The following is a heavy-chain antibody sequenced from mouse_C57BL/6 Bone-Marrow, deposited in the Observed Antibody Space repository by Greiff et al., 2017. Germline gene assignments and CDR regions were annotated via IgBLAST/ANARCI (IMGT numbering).Heavy chain of an antibody. CDR2: INPGSGGT. CDR3: ARSKNRDSWFAY. D-gene: IGHD4-1*01. Sequence: VHLVESGAELVRPGTSVKVSCKASGYAFTNYLIEWVKQRPGQGLEWIGVINPGSGGTNYNEKFKGKATLTADKSSSTAYMQLSSLTSEDSAVYFCARSKNRDSWFAYWGQGTLVTVSA. CDR1: GYAFTNYL. V-gene: IGHV1-54*01. J-gene: IGHJ3*01.